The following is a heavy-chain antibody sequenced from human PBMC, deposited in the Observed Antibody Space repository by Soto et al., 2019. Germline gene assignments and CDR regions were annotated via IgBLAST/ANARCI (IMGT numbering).Heavy chain of an antibody. CDR1: GFIFSSYA. CDR3: TRADLNVNLSVFDP. Sequence: QVQLVESGGGVVQPGRSLRLSCAASGFIFSSYAMHWVRQAPGKGLEWVSLISDDGSSKYYADSVKGRFTISRDNSKNILDLQMNILSAEDTAVYYCTRADLNVNLSVFDPWGQGTLVTVSS. J-gene: IGHJ5*02. V-gene: IGHV3-30-3*01. D-gene: IGHD3-3*01. CDR2: ISDDGSSK.